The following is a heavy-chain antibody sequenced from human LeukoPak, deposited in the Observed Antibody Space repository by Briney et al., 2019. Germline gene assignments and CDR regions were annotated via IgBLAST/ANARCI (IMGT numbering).Heavy chain of an antibody. D-gene: IGHD2-2*02. J-gene: IGHJ5*02. Sequence: SETLSLTCTVSGGSISSYYWSWIRQPAGKGLEWIGRIYTSGSTNYNPSLKSRVTMSVDTSKNQFSLKLSSVTAADTAVYYCARDQDCSSTSCYKSNWFDPWGQGTLVTVSS. CDR3: ARDQDCSSTSCYKSNWFDP. V-gene: IGHV4-4*07. CDR2: IYTSGST. CDR1: GGSISSYY.